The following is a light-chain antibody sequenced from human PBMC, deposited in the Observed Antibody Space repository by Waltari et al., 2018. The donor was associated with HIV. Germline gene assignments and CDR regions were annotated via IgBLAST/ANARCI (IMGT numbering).Light chain of an antibody. Sequence: SVLTQPPSASGTGQRVTISCSGNSSSIGSRTVHWYQQITGTAPKLVIFRNDQRPSGVPDRFSGSKSGTSGSLAISGLQSEDEATYYCATRGDSLSDVLFGGGTRLTVL. CDR3: ATRGDSLSDVL. CDR1: SSSIGSRT. CDR2: RND. J-gene: IGLJ3*02. V-gene: IGLV1-44*01.